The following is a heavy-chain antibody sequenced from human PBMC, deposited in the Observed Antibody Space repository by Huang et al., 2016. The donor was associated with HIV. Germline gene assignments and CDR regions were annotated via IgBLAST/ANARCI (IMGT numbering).Heavy chain of an antibody. D-gene: IGHD6-6*01. CDR3: ARGRTRSSLYDSYYGLDV. Sequence: QVQLVQSGAEVKKPGSSVKVSCKASGVTFSTYAISWVRQDPGQGIEWKGGIIPIFGTANYAQKVQGKLTITADEFTSTAYMELSSLRSEDTALYYCARGRTRSSLYDSYYGLDVWGQGTTVTVSS. CDR2: IIPIFGTA. J-gene: IGHJ6*02. V-gene: IGHV1-69*01. CDR1: GVTFSTYA.